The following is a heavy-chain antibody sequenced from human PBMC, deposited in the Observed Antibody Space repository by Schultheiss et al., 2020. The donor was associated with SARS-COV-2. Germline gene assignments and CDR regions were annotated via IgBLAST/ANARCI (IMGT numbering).Heavy chain of an antibody. CDR3: ARDGDAHGDDYDY. Sequence: GGSLRLSCATSGFTFRYYWMGWVRQAPGKGLEWVANIKQDGSVEHYVDSVRGRFIISRDNTKNSLDLQMNSLRAEDTAVYYCARDGDAHGDDYDYWGQGALVTVSS. V-gene: IGHV3-7*03. CDR2: IKQDGSVE. D-gene: IGHD4-17*01. CDR1: GFTFRYYW. J-gene: IGHJ4*02.